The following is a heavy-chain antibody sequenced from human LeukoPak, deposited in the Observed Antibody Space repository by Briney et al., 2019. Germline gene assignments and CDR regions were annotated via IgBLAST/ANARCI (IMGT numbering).Heavy chain of an antibody. CDR2: FSGSGGST. Sequence: GGSLRLSCAASGFTFSNYAMTWVRQAPGKGLEWVSTFSGSGGSTYYADSVKGRFTISRDNSKNTLYMQMKSLRVEDTAVYYCAKAHYDSSGYLYWGQGTLVTVSS. V-gene: IGHV3-23*01. CDR1: GFTFSNYA. CDR3: AKAHYDSSGYLY. J-gene: IGHJ4*02. D-gene: IGHD3-22*01.